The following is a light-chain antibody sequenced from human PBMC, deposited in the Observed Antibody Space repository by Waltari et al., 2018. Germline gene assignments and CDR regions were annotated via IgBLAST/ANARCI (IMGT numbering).Light chain of an antibody. Sequence: QSALTQPRSVSGSPGQSVTISCTGTSSNVGGYNYVSWYQQHPGKAPKLMIYDSTPRPSGVPDRFSGSKSGNMASLTISGLQADDEADYYCCSYAGSFTLLFGGGTRVTVL. CDR2: DST. CDR1: SSNVGGYNY. V-gene: IGLV2-11*01. CDR3: CSYAGSFTLL. J-gene: IGLJ2*01.